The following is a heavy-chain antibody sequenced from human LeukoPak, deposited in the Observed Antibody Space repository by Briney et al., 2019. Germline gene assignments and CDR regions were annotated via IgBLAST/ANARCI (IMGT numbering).Heavy chain of an antibody. CDR2: IYYRGST. CDR3: ARFCAFQRYYDFWSAPDAFDI. D-gene: IGHD3-3*01. V-gene: IGHV4-59*12. Sequence: EPSETLSLTCTVSGGSISSYYWSWIRQPPGKGLEWIGYIYYRGSTNYNPSLKSRVTMSVDTSKNQFSLKLSSVTAADTAVYYCARFCAFQRYYDFWSAPDAFDIWGQGTMVTVSS. CDR1: GGSISSYY. J-gene: IGHJ3*02.